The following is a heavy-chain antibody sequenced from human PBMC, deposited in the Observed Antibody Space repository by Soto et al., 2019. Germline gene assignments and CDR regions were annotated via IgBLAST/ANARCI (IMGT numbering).Heavy chain of an antibody. Sequence: SETLSLTCSVSCGSMNTYYWSWIRQPPGKRLEWIGFIYSSGSTNYNPSLKSRVTMSVDTSKNQFSLKLRSVIVADTAVYHCARFVRSCSGTTCYTRADVWGQGTTVTVSS. CDR2: IYSSGST. CDR1: CGSMNTYY. J-gene: IGHJ6*02. V-gene: IGHV4-59*01. D-gene: IGHD2-2*02. CDR3: ARFVRSCSGTTCYTRADV.